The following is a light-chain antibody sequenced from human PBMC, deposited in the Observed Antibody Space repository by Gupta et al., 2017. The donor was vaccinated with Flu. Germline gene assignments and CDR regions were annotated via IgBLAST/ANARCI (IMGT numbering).Light chain of an antibody. Sequence: EIVLTQSPATLSLSPGERATLSCRASQSVGTYLAWYQQKPGQTPRLLIYDASNRATGIPARFRGSGAGTDLTLTISSREPEDFAVYYCQKRSNWPPYTFGQGTMLEIK. CDR2: DAS. V-gene: IGKV3-11*01. CDR1: QSVGTY. CDR3: QKRSNWPPYT. J-gene: IGKJ2*01.